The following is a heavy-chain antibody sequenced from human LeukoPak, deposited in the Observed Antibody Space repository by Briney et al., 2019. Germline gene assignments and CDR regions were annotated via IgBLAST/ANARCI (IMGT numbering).Heavy chain of an antibody. V-gene: IGHV3-33*01. D-gene: IGHD5-18*01. Sequence: GRSLRLSCAASGFTFSSYGMHWVRQAPGQGLEWVAVIWNDGSNKYYVDSVKGRFTISRDNSRNSLYLQMNSLRDEDTAVYYCARDGLHTAHFDYWGQGTLVTVSS. J-gene: IGHJ4*02. CDR3: ARDGLHTAHFDY. CDR2: IWNDGSNK. CDR1: GFTFSSYG.